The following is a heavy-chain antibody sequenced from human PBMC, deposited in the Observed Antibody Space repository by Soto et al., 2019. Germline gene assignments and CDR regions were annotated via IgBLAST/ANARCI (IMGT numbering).Heavy chain of an antibody. Sequence: GESLKISCKGSGYSFTSYWIGWVRQMPGKGLEWMGIIYPGDSDTRYSPSFQGQVTISADKSISTAYLQWSSLKASDTAMYYCARSGYSYGYETYFDYRGQRTLVTVSS. D-gene: IGHD5-18*01. CDR2: IYPGDSDT. V-gene: IGHV5-51*01. CDR3: ARSGYSYGYETYFDY. J-gene: IGHJ4*02. CDR1: GYSFTSYW.